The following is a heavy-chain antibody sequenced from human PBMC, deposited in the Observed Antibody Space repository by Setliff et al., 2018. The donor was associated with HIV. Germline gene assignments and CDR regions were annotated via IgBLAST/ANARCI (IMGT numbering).Heavy chain of an antibody. CDR1: GDSFDFNYYY. V-gene: IGHV4-39*07. J-gene: IGHJ3*02. CDR2: IYYSGST. CDR3: ARRDYNFSGTFDI. D-gene: IGHD3-3*01. Sequence: SETLSLTCTVSGDSFDFNYYYWVWIRQPPGKGLEWIGSIYYSGSTYYNPSLKSRVTISVDTSKNQFSLRLDSVTAADTAVYYCARRDYNFSGTFDIWGQGTMVTVSS.